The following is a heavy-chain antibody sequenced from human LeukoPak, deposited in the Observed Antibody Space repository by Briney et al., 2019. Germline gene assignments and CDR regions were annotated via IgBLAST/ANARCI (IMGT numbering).Heavy chain of an antibody. J-gene: IGHJ4*02. D-gene: IGHD2-15*01. CDR1: GGSISSGSYY. V-gene: IGHV4-39*07. CDR2: IYYSGST. CDR3: AREGGIKYCSGGSCLDY. Sequence: SETLSLTCTVSGGSISSGSYYWGWIRQPPGKGLEWIGSIYYSGSTYYNPSLKSRVTISVDTSKNQFSLKLSSVTAADTAVYYCAREGGIKYCSGGSCLDYWGQGTLVTVSS.